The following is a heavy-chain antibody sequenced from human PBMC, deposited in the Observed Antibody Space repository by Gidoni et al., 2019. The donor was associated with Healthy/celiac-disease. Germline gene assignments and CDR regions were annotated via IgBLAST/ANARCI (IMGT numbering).Heavy chain of an antibody. Sequence: QVQLQESGPGLVKPSQTLSLTCTVSGGSISGVDYYWSWVRQPPGKGLDWIGYIYYSGSTNHNPSLKSRVTISVDTSKNQFSLKLSSVTAADTAVYYCARVHDSSGYLVFDYWGQGTLVTVSS. CDR1: GGSISGVDYY. CDR2: IYYSGST. CDR3: ARVHDSSGYLVFDY. V-gene: IGHV4-30-4*01. D-gene: IGHD3-22*01. J-gene: IGHJ4*02.